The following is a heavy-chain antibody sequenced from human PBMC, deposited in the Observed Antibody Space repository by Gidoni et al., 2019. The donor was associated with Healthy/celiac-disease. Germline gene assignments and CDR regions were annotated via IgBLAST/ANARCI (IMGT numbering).Heavy chain of an antibody. V-gene: IGHV5-51*01. Sequence: EVQLVQSGAEVKKHGESRKISCKGSGYSCTSYWIGWVRQMPGKGLEWMGGIYPGDSGTRYSPSFQGQVTISADKSISTAYLQWSSLKASDTAMYYCARHGSSGGIVVVPAAMPDYWGQGTLVTVSS. CDR3: ARHGSSGGIVVVPAAMPDY. CDR1: GYSCTSYW. CDR2: IYPGDSGT. J-gene: IGHJ4*02. D-gene: IGHD2-2*01.